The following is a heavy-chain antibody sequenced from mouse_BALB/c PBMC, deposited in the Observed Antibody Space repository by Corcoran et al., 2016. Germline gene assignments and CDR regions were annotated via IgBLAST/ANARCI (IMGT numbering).Heavy chain of an antibody. V-gene: IGHV4-1*02. CDR3: ARCGYYGAMDY. CDR2: INPDSRTI. Sequence: EVKLLESGGGLVQPGGSLKLSCAASGFDFSRYWMSWVRQAPGKGLGWIGEINPDSRTINYTPSLKDKFIISRDNAKKTLYLQMSKVRSEDTALYYCARCGYYGAMDYWGQGTSVTVSS. CDR1: GFDFSRYW. D-gene: IGHD2-3*01. J-gene: IGHJ4*01.